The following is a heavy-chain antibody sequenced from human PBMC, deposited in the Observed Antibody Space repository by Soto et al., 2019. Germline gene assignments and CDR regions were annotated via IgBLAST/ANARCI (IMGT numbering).Heavy chain of an antibody. Sequence: GRSLRLSCAASGFTFGSYSMNWVRQATGKGLEWVSSISSSSSYIYYADSVKGRFTISRDNAKNSLYLQMTSLRAADTAVYYCARKGPGHWGQGTLVTVSS. CDR3: ARKGPGH. V-gene: IGHV3-21*04. J-gene: IGHJ4*02. CDR2: ISSSSSYI. CDR1: GFTFGSYS.